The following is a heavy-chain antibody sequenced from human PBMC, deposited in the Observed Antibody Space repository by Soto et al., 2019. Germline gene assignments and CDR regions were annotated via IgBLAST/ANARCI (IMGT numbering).Heavy chain of an antibody. D-gene: IGHD4-17*01. Sequence: QVQLVQSGAEVKKPGSSVKVSCKASGGTFSSYAISWVRQAPGQGLEWMGGIIPIFGTANYAQKFQGRVTITADESTSTAHMEPSSLRSEDTAVYYCAISPYDYGDYVRPDLDYWGQGTLVTVSS. CDR1: GGTFSSYA. CDR3: AISPYDYGDYVRPDLDY. J-gene: IGHJ4*02. CDR2: IIPIFGTA. V-gene: IGHV1-69*01.